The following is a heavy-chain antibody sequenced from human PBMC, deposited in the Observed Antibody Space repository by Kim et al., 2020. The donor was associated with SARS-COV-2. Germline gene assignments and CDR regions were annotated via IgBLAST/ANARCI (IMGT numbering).Heavy chain of an antibody. V-gene: IGHV3-21*01. CDR3: ARDFSPGNSFGELFPYYYYGMDV. Sequence: GGSLRLSCAASGFTFSSYSMNWVRQAPGKGLEWVSSISSSSSYIYYADSVKGRFTISRDNAKNSLYLQMNSLRAEDTAVYYCARDFSPGNSFGELFPYYYYGMDVWGQGTTVTVSS. CDR2: ISSSSSYI. D-gene: IGHD3-10*01. J-gene: IGHJ6*02. CDR1: GFTFSSYS.